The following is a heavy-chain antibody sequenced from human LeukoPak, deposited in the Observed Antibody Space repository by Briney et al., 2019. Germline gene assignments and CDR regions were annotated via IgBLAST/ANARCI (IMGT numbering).Heavy chain of an antibody. V-gene: IGHV4-59*01. D-gene: IGHD1-26*01. CDR2: SYYSGST. J-gene: IGHJ3*02. CDR1: GGSISSYY. CDR3: ARYSGSYPHDAFEI. Sequence: SGTLSLTCTVSGGSISSYYWSWIRQPPAKGLEWMGYSYYSGSTNYNPSLKSRVTISVDTSKNQFSLKLRSVTAADTAVYYCARYSGSYPHDAFEIWGQGTMVTVSS.